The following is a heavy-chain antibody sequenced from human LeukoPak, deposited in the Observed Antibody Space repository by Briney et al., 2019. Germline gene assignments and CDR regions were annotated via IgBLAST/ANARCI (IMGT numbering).Heavy chain of an antibody. D-gene: IGHD5-24*01. CDR2: ISADGGST. V-gene: IGHV3-43*02. CDR3: AREQFSHTSNHFDN. Sequence: GGSLRISCAASGFMFDDYAMHWVRQAPGKGLEWVSLISADGGSTFYADSVKGRFTISRDNNNNSLSLQMNSLTTEDTAFYYCAREQFSHTSNHFDNWGQGLLVTVSS. CDR1: GFMFDDYA. J-gene: IGHJ4*02.